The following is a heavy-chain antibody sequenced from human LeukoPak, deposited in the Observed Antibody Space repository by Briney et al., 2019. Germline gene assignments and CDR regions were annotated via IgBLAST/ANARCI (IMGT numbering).Heavy chain of an antibody. Sequence: GASVKVSCKASGGTFSSYAISWVRQAPGQGLEWMGGIIPIFGTANYAQKFQGRVTITADESTSTAYMELSSLRSEDTAVYYCALSGSYPDAFDIWGQGTMVTVSS. CDR2: IIPIFGTA. D-gene: IGHD1-26*01. CDR1: GGTFSSYA. J-gene: IGHJ3*02. CDR3: ALSGSYPDAFDI. V-gene: IGHV1-69*13.